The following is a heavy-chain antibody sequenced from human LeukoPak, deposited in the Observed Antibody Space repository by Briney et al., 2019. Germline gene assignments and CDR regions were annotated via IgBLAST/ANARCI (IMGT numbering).Heavy chain of an antibody. D-gene: IGHD3-3*01. CDR2: IYYSGST. J-gene: IGHJ5*02. V-gene: IGHV4-59*01. CDR3: ARETYYDFWSGYYSWGWFDP. CDR1: GGSLSSYY. Sequence: SETLSLTCTVSGGSLSSYYWSWLRQPPGKGLEWIGYIYYSGSTNYNPSLKSRVTISVDTSKNQFSLKLSSVTAADTAVYYCARETYYDFWSGYYSWGWFDPWGPGTLVTVSS.